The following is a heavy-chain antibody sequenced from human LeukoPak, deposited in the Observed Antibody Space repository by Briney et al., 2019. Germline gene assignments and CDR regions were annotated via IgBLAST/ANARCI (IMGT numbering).Heavy chain of an antibody. D-gene: IGHD4-23*01. V-gene: IGHV1-2*02. CDR3: ARGGRTVVTPDNF. CDR1: GYTFTDYY. Sequence: ASVKVSCKASGYTFTDYYMHWVRQAPGQGLEWMGWINPNSGGTNHAQKFQGRVTMTRDTSISTAYMELSRLRFDDTAVYYCARGGRTVVTPDNFWGQGTLVTVSS. CDR2: INPNSGGT. J-gene: IGHJ4*02.